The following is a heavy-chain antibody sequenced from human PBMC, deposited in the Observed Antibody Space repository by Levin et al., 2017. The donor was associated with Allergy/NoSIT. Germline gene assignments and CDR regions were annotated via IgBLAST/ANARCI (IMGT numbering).Heavy chain of an antibody. CDR1: GFTFSIYA. J-gene: IGHJ2*01. Sequence: GGSLRLSCAASGFTFSIYAMHWVRQAPGKGLEYVSSIAGNGGGTYYASSVKGRFTISRDNSKNTLYLQMDSLRAEDMAVYYCARVHSESQLLFDLWGRGTLVTVSS. V-gene: IGHV3-64*01. CDR3: ARVHSESQLLFDL. D-gene: IGHD2-2*01. CDR2: IAGNGGGT.